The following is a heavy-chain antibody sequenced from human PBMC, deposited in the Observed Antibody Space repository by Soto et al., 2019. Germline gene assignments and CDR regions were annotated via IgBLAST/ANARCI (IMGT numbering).Heavy chain of an antibody. Sequence: GGSLRLSYAASGFTFSSYSMNWVRQAPGKGLEWVSSISSSSSYIYYADSVKGRFTISRDNAKNSLYLQMNSLRAEDTAVYYCARDRNAYCSSTSCSFRSGNYYYGMDVWGQGTTVTVSS. J-gene: IGHJ6*02. CDR3: ARDRNAYCSSTSCSFRSGNYYYGMDV. V-gene: IGHV3-21*01. D-gene: IGHD2-2*01. CDR2: ISSSSSYI. CDR1: GFTFSSYS.